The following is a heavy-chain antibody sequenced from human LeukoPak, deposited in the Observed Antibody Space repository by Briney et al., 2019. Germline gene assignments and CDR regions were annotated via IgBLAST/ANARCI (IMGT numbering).Heavy chain of an antibody. J-gene: IGHJ4*02. V-gene: IGHV3-23*01. CDR2: ISGSGGST. CDR3: AKGSLRFLEWLSLGY. CDR1: GFTFSSYA. D-gene: IGHD3-3*01. Sequence: QPGGSLRLSCAASGFTFSSYAMSWVRQAPGKGLEWVSAISGSGGSTYYADSRKGRLTISRDNSKNTLHLQMNSLRAEDTAVYYCAKGSLRFLEWLSLGYWGQGTLVTVSS.